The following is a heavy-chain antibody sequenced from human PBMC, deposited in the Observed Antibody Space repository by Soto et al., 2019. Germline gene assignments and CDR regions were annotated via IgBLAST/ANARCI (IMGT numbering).Heavy chain of an antibody. V-gene: IGHV3-13*01. Sequence: EVQLVQSGGGSVQPGGSLRLSCAAFGFPYNSYDMHWVRQVTGKGLEWVSSMGGAGAREYADSVRGRFIISRDNAKNSLYLQMDSLRAGDTAVYYCTRAAFGDGMDLWGQGTPVTVSS. CDR2: MGGAGAR. CDR1: GFPYNSYD. CDR3: TRAAFGDGMDL. J-gene: IGHJ6*02. D-gene: IGHD3-10*01.